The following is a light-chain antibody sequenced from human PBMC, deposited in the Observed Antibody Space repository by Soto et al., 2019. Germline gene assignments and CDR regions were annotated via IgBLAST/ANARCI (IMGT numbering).Light chain of an antibody. CDR3: HQYGSSQT. Sequence: EIVLTQSPGTLSLSPGERATLSCRSSRTVISSFLAWYQQTPGQAPRLLIYAVSSRATGIPDRFSGSGSGTDFTLSISRLEPEDFAVYYCHQYGSSQTFGQGTKVDI. CDR1: RTVISSF. CDR2: AVS. J-gene: IGKJ1*01. V-gene: IGKV3-20*01.